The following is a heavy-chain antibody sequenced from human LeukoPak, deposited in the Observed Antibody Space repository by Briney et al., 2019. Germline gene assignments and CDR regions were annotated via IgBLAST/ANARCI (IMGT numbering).Heavy chain of an antibody. J-gene: IGHJ6*03. CDR1: GGSFSGYY. Sequence: PSETLSLTCAVYGGSFSGYYWSWIRQPPGKGLECIGEINHSGSPNYNPSLKSRVTISVDTSKIQFSLKLSSVTAADTAVYYCAREVESLTGAGNYYYFYYMDVWGKGTTVTVSS. D-gene: IGHD1-20*01. CDR2: INHSGSP. CDR3: AREVESLTGAGNYYYFYYMDV. V-gene: IGHV4-34*01.